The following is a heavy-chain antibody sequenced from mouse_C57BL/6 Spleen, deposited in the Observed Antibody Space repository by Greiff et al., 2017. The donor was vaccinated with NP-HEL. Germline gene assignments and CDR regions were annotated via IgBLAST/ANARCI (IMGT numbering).Heavy chain of an antibody. J-gene: IGHJ4*01. CDR1: GFTFSDYY. CDR2: INYDGSST. V-gene: IGHV5-16*01. D-gene: IGHD1-1*01. CDR3: AREEESYYGSSPYYAMDY. Sequence: DVKLVESEGGLVRPGSSMKLSCTASGFTFSDYYMAWVRQVPEKGLEWVANINYDGSSTYYLDSLKSRFIISRDNAKNILYLQMSSLKSEDTATYYCAREEESYYGSSPYYAMDYWGQGTSVTVSS.